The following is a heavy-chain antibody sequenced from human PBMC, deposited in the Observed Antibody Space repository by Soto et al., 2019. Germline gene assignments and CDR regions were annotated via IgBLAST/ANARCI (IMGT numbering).Heavy chain of an antibody. J-gene: IGHJ4*02. V-gene: IGHV4-31*03. Sequence: QVQLQESGPGLVKPSQTLSLTCTVSGGSISSSGYYWGWIRLHPGKGLEWIGYIYYSGNTHYNPSPNSRVPMPVDTSTSQFSLLLTSVTVADPAVYYCARESQYYFDFWGQGTLVTVSS. CDR1: GGSISSSGYY. CDR3: ARESQYYFDF. CDR2: IYYSGNT.